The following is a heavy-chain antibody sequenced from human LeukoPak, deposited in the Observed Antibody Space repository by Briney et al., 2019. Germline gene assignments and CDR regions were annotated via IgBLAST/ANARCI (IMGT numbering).Heavy chain of an antibody. CDR2: INHSGST. D-gene: IGHD3-9*01. J-gene: IGHJ4*02. Sequence: SETLSLTCAVYGGSFSGYYWSWIRQPPGKGLEWIGEINHSGSTNYNPSLKSRVTISVDTSKNQFSLKLSSVTAADTAVYYCARGPYFDWLLRFAYWGQGTLVTVSS. CDR1: GGSFSGYY. V-gene: IGHV4-34*01. CDR3: ARGPYFDWLLRFAY.